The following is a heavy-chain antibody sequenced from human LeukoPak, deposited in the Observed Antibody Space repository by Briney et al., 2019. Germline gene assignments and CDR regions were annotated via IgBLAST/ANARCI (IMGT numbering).Heavy chain of an antibody. V-gene: IGHV4-59*08. CDR3: ARYSYGGSYFDY. D-gene: IGHD4/OR15-4a*01. CDR2: IYYSGNS. Sequence: SETLSLTCTVSGGSISGYYWSWIRQPPGKGLEWIGYIYYSGNSNYNPSLKSRVTISMDTSKNQFSLKLSSVTAADTAVYYCARYSYGGSYFDYWGQGTLVTVSP. J-gene: IGHJ4*02. CDR1: GGSISGYY.